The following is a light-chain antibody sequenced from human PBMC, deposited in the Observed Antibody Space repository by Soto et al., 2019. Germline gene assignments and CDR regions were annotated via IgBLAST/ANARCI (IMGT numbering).Light chain of an antibody. J-gene: IGLJ1*01. Sequence: QSALTQPPSASGSPGQSVTISCTGTSSDVGLYDYVSWYQQHPGKVPKLLIYEVTQRPSGVPGRFSGSKSGNTASLTVSGLQAEDEADYYCSSYGGNSNYVFGTGTKVTVL. CDR1: SSDVGLYDY. CDR3: SSYGGNSNYV. V-gene: IGLV2-8*01. CDR2: EVT.